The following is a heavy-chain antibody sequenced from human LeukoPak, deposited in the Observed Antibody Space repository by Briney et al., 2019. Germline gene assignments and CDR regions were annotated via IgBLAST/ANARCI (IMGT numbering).Heavy chain of an antibody. CDR2: TRNKANSYTT. J-gene: IGHJ6*04. CDR1: GFTFIDHY. Sequence: GGSLRLSCAASGFTFIDHYMDWVRQAPGKGLEWVGRTRNKANSYTTEYAASVKGRFTISRDDSKNSLYLQMNSLKTEDTAVYYCARGGTGTGPYGMDVWGKGTTVTVSS. D-gene: IGHD1-1*01. V-gene: IGHV3-72*01. CDR3: ARGGTGTGPYGMDV.